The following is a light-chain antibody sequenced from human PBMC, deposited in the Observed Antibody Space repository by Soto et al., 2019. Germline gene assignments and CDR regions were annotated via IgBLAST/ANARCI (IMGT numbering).Light chain of an antibody. CDR1: QSVSSSS. CDR3: QQRTDWPPGGT. J-gene: IGKJ4*01. Sequence: EIVLTQSPGTLSLSPGERATLSCRASQSVSSSSLAWYQQKRGQAPRLLIYGASSRATGIPDRFSGSGSGTDFTLTISSLEPEDFAVYYCQQRTDWPPGGTFGGGTKVDIK. V-gene: IGKV3D-20*02. CDR2: GAS.